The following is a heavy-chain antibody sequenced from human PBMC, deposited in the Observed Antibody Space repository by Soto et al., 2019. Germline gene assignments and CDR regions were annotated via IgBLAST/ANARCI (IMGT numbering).Heavy chain of an antibody. CDR2: ISSSSSYI. V-gene: IGHV3-21*01. CDR1: GFTFSSYS. Sequence: EVQLVESGGGLVKSGGSLRLSCAASGFTFSSYSMNWVRQAPGKGLEWVSSISSSSSYIYYADSVKGRFTISRDNAKNSLYLQMNSLRAEDTAVYYCARDTVSYCSSTSCYSHFDYWGQGTLVTVSS. CDR3: ARDTVSYCSSTSCYSHFDY. J-gene: IGHJ4*02. D-gene: IGHD2-2*01.